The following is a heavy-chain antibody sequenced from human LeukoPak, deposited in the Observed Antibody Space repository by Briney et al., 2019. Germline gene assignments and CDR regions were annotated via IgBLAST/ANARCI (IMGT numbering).Heavy chain of an antibody. CDR2: INPNSGGT. CDR1: GYTFTSYD. J-gene: IGHJ4*02. CDR3: ARDKKLELRRGLGY. V-gene: IGHV1-2*02. D-gene: IGHD1-7*01. Sequence: ASVKVSCKASGYTFTSYDINWVRQAPGQGLEWMGWINPNSGGTNYAQKFQGRVTMTRDTSISTAYMELSRLRSDDTAVYYCARDKKLELRRGLGYWGQGTLVTVSS.